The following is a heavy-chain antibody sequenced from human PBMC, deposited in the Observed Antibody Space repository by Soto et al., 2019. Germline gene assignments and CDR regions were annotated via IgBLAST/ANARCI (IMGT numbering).Heavy chain of an antibody. J-gene: IGHJ4*02. CDR3: AKAFTNGWSDFDS. D-gene: IGHD6-19*01. V-gene: IGHV3-23*01. CDR2: IGGRDGDT. Sequence: GGSLRLSCAVSGFSFTTYAVSWVRQTPGKGLEWVSTIGGRDGDTYDAESVKGRFTTSRDNSEGTVFLQMNSLSAEDTAIYYGAKAFTNGWSDFDSWGQGALVTVSS. CDR1: GFSFTTYA.